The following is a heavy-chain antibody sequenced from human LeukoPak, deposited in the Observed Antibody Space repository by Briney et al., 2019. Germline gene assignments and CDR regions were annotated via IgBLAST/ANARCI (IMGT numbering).Heavy chain of an antibody. J-gene: IGHJ4*02. CDR2: IRSSGSPI. CDR3: ARGALLWFGD. V-gene: IGHV3-48*03. Sequence: PGGSLRLSCTASGFTLDNYEMNWVRPAPGKGLEWVSYIRSSGSPIYYADSVKGRFTISRDNAKNSLYLQMNSLRAEDMAVYFCARGALLWFGDRGQGTLVTVSS. CDR1: GFTLDNYE. D-gene: IGHD3-10*01.